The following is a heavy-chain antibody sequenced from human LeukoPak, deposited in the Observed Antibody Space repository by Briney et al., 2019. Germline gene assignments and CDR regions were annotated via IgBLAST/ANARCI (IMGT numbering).Heavy chain of an antibody. V-gene: IGHV3-20*04. J-gene: IGHJ6*03. Sequence: SGGSLRLSCAASGFTFDDYGMSWVRQAPGKGREWVSGINWNGGSTGHADSVKGRFTISRDNAKNSLYLQMNSLRAEDTALYYCATDLMTIVVTNEYYYYYYMDDWGKGTTVTVSS. CDR1: GFTFDDYG. CDR3: ATDLMTIVVTNEYYYYYYMDD. CDR2: INWNGGST. D-gene: IGHD4/OR15-4a*01.